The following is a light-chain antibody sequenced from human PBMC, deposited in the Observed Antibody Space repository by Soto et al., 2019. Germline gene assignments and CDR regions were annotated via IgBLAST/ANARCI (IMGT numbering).Light chain of an antibody. CDR2: GAS. J-gene: IGKJ2*01. CDR3: QQYNDWPPYT. V-gene: IGKV3-15*01. CDR1: QTVNSK. Sequence: EIVMTQSPATLSVSPGERATLSCRASQTVNSKLAWYQQKPGQAPRLLIYGASTRATGIPARFSGSGSGTEVTLTISSPQSEDSAVYYCQQYNDWPPYTFGQGTKVEIK.